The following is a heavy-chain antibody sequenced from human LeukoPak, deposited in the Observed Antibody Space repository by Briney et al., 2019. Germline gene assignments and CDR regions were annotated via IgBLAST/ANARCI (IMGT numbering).Heavy chain of an antibody. V-gene: IGHV3-21*01. CDR2: ISSSSSYI. D-gene: IGHD2-15*01. Sequence: GGSLRLSCAAYGFTFSSYTMNWVRQAPGKGLEWVSSISSSSSYIYYADSVKGRFTISRDNAKNSLYLQMNSLRAEDTAVYYCARDLPHCSGGSCNTRVDAFDIWGQGTMVTVSS. CDR3: ARDLPHCSGGSCNTRVDAFDI. CDR1: GFTFSSYT. J-gene: IGHJ3*02.